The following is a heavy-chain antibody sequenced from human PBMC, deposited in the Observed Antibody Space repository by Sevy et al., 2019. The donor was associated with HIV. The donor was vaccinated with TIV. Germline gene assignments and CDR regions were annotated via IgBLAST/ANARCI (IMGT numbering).Heavy chain of an antibody. Sequence: GSLRVSCAASGFTFSDYSLNWVRQAPGKGLEWVSYISRSGTTRHYADSVRGRFTISRDDAKNSLYLQMSSLRDEDTAVYYCARDDTASYLPVSWVQATLVTVSS. CDR3: ARDDTASYLPVS. CDR2: ISRSGTTR. J-gene: IGHJ4*02. D-gene: IGHD3-10*01. CDR1: GFTFSDYS. V-gene: IGHV3-48*02.